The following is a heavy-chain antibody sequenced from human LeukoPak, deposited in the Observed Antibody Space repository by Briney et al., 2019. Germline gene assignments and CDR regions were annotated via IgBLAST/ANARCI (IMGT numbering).Heavy chain of an antibody. D-gene: IGHD4-23*01. CDR1: GFTFSSYA. CDR2: ISGSGGST. CDR3: AKDGIFYSGNTGGEFLDY. J-gene: IGHJ4*02. Sequence: PGGSLRLSCAASGFTFSSYAMSWVRQAPGKGLEWVSAISGSGGSTYYADSVKGRFTISRDNSKNTLYLQMNSLRAEDTAVYYCAKDGIFYSGNTGGEFLDYWGQGTLVTVSS. V-gene: IGHV3-23*01.